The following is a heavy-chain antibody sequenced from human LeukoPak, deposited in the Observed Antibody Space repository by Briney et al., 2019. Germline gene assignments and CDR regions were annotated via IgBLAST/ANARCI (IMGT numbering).Heavy chain of an antibody. CDR1: GFTFSSYS. V-gene: IGHV3-21*01. D-gene: IGHD5-12*01. J-gene: IGHJ4*02. CDR3: ARGSGYDGYYFDY. Sequence: GGSLRLSCAASGFTFSSYSMNWVRQAPGKGLEWVSSISSSSSSYIYYADSVKGRFTISRDNAKNSLYLQMNSLRAEDTAVYYCARGSGYDGYYFDYWGQGTLVTVSS. CDR2: ISSSSSSYI.